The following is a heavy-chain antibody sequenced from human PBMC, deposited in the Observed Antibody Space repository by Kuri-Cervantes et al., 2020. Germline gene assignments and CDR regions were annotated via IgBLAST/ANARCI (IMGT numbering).Heavy chain of an antibody. CDR3: ARDPPTVNDY. CDR1: EFTFSSYW. V-gene: IGHV3-7*01. D-gene: IGHD4-17*01. Sequence: GESLKISCAASEFTFSSYWMNWVRQAPGKGLEWVANIKQDGGEKYYVNSVKGRFTISRDNARNSLSLQMNSLRAEDTAVYYCARDPPTVNDYWGQGTLVTVSS. CDR2: IKQDGGEK. J-gene: IGHJ4*02.